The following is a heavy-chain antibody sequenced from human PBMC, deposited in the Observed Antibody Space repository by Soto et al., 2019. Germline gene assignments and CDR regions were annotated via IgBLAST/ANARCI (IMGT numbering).Heavy chain of an antibody. CDR1: GYTFTSYG. J-gene: IGHJ6*02. D-gene: IGHD3-3*01. Sequence: ASVKVSCKASGYTFTSYGISWVRQAPGQGLEWMGWISAYNGNTNYAQKLQGRVTMTTDTSTSTAYMELRSLRSEDTAVYYCARGALPYGVTIFGVVRNYYGTDVWGQGTTVTVSS. V-gene: IGHV1-18*04. CDR3: ARGALPYGVTIFGVVRNYYGTDV. CDR2: ISAYNGNT.